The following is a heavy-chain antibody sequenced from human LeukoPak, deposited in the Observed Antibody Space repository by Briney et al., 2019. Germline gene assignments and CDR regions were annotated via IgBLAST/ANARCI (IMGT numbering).Heavy chain of an antibody. V-gene: IGHV1-18*01. Sequence: ASVKVSCKPSGYTSTGAGISSVREAPGQGLEWMGRISTDSGDTTTTHNLQSSDTLTTDTFTSTAYMELRSLRYDDTAVYYCATHFIAVSNYYGMDVWGQGTTVTVSS. J-gene: IGHJ6*02. CDR1: GYTSTGAG. CDR3: ATHFIAVSNYYGMDV. D-gene: IGHD6-19*01. CDR2: ISTDSGDT.